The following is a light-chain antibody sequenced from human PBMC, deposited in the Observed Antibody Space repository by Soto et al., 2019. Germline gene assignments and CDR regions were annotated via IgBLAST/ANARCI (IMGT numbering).Light chain of an antibody. J-gene: IGLJ3*02. Sequence: QSALTQPRSVSGSPGQSVTISCTGTSSDVGGYHYVSWYQHDPGKAPKLMIFDVSKRPSGVPNRFSGSKSGNTASLTISGRQAEDEADYYCCSYAGTYSRVFGGGTTLTVL. CDR1: SSDVGGYHY. CDR2: DVS. V-gene: IGLV2-11*01. CDR3: CSYAGTYSRV.